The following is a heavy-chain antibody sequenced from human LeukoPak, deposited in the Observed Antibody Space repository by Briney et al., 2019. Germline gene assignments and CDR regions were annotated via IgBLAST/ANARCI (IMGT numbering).Heavy chain of an antibody. CDR2: INHSGST. CDR3: ASNSSSGPVDY. V-gene: IGHV4-34*01. J-gene: IGHJ4*02. CDR1: GGSFRGYY. D-gene: IGHD6-6*01. Sequence: SETLSLTCAVYGGSFRGYYWSWIRQPPGKGLEWIGEINHSGSTNYNPSLKSRVTISVDTSKNQFSLKLNSVTAADTAVYYCASNSSSGPVDYWGQGTLVTVSS.